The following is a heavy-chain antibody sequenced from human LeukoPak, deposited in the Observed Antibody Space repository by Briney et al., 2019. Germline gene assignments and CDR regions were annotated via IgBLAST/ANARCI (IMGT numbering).Heavy chain of an antibody. CDR1: GGSISSFY. V-gene: IGHV4-4*07. CDR2: IYTSGNT. CDR3: ARGKEVITMLRGLKPGYYFDY. D-gene: IGHD3-10*01. J-gene: IGHJ4*02. Sequence: TSETLSLTCTVSGGSISSFYWSWIRQPAGKGLEWIGRIYTSGNTNYNPSLKSRVTMSVDTSKNQFSLKLNSVTAADTAVYYRARGKEVITMLRGLKPGYYFDYWGQGTLVTVSS.